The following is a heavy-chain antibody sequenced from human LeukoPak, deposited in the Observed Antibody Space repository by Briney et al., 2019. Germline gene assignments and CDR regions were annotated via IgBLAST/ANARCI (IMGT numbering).Heavy chain of an antibody. CDR1: GFTFSSYA. J-gene: IGHJ4*02. CDR2: ISGSGGST. CDR3: AKGADIVVVPAAYPVDY. D-gene: IGHD2-2*01. V-gene: IGHV3-23*01. Sequence: PGGSLRLSCAASGFTFSSYAMSWVRQAPGKGLEWVSAISGSGGSTYYADSVKGRFTTSRDNSKNTLYLQMNSLRAEDTAVYYCAKGADIVVVPAAYPVDYWGQGTLVTVSS.